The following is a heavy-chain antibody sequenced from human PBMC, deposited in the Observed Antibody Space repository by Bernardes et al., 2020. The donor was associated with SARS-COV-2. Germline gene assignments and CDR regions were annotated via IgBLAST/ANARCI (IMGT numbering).Heavy chain of an antibody. V-gene: IGHV4-34*01. CDR3: ARGLYQLLFFVWHH. Sequence: SETLSLTCAVYGGSFSGYYWSWIRQPPGKGLEWIGEINHSGSTNYNPSLKSRVTISVDTSKNQFSLKLSSVTAADTAVYYCARGLYQLLFFVWHHWGQGTLVTVSS. CDR1: GGSFSGYY. J-gene: IGHJ4*02. CDR2: INHSGST. D-gene: IGHD2-2*01.